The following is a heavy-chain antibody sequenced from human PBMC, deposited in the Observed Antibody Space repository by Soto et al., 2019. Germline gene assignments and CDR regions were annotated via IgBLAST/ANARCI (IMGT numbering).Heavy chain of an antibody. V-gene: IGHV3-21*01. CDR2: ISSSSSYI. J-gene: IGHJ4*02. D-gene: IGHD1-1*01. CDR3: ARAQTTGSFDY. Sequence: EVQLVESGGGLVKPGGSLRLSCAASGFTFSSYSMNWVRQAPGKGLEWVSSISSSSSYIYYADSVKGRFTISRDNAKNSLYLQINSLRAEDTAVYYCARAQTTGSFDYWGQGTLVTVSS. CDR1: GFTFSSYS.